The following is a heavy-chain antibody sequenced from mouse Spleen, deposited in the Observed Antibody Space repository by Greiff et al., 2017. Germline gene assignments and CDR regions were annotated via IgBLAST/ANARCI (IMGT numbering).Heavy chain of an antibody. CDR3: ARQGGSVRGFAY. CDR1: GFTFSDYG. CDR2: ISSGSSTI. Sequence: EVKVEESGGGLVKPGGSLKLSCAASGFTFSDYGMHWVRQAPEKGLEWVAYISSGSSTIYYADTVKGRFTISRDNAKNTLFLQMTSLRSEDTAMYYCARQGGSVRGFAYWGQGTLVTVSA. V-gene: IGHV5-17*01. D-gene: IGHD2-14*01. J-gene: IGHJ3*01.